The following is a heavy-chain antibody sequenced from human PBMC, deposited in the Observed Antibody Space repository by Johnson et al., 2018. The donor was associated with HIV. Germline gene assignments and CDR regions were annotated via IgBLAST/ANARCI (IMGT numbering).Heavy chain of an antibody. Sequence: QVQLVESGGGVVQPGRSLRLSCAASGFTFSSYAMHWVRQAPGKGLEWVAVISYDGSNKYYADSVKGRFTISRDNAKNSLYLQMNSLRAEDPALYYGARGFGNSGYYYGRFGAFDIWGQGTMVTGSS. J-gene: IGHJ3*02. V-gene: IGHV3-30-3*01. CDR1: GFTFSSYA. CDR3: ARGFGNSGYYYGRFGAFDI. CDR2: ISYDGSNK. D-gene: IGHD3-22*01.